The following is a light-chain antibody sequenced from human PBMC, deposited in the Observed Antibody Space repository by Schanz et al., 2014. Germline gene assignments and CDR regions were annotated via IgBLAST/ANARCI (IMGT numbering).Light chain of an antibody. Sequence: QSALTQPPSASGSPGQSVTISCTGTSSDVGGYNYVSWYQQHPGKAPQLMIHDVTKRPSGVSNRFSGSKSGNTASLTISGLQAEDEADYYCCSYAGDTPHVALGGGTKLTVL. CDR1: SSDVGGYNY. CDR3: CSYAGDTPHVA. V-gene: IGLV2-11*01. J-gene: IGLJ2*01. CDR2: DVT.